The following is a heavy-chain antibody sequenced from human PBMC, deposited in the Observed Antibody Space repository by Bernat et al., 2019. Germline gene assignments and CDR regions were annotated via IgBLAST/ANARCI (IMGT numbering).Heavy chain of an antibody. CDR3: ARWGDTTRIAAAGDDAFDI. V-gene: IGHV3-48*03. J-gene: IGHJ3*02. Sequence: EVQLVESGGGLVQPGGSLRLSCAASGFTFSSYEMNWVRQAPGKGLEWVSYISSSGSTIYYADSVKGRFTISRDNAKNSLYLQMNSLRAEDTAVYCCARWGDTTRIAAAGDDAFDIWGQGTMVTVSS. CDR1: GFTFSSYE. CDR2: ISSSGSTI. D-gene: IGHD6-13*01.